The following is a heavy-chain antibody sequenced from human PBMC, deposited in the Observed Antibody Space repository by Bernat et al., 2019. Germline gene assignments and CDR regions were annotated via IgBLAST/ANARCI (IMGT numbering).Heavy chain of an antibody. CDR2: IYYSGST. CDR3: AGELGVQGALQGAFDI. CDR1: GGSISSYY. Sequence: QVQLQESGPGLVKPSETLSLTCTVSGGSISSYYWSWIRQPPGKGLEWIGYIYYSGSTNYNPSLKSRVTISVDTSKNQFSLKLSSVTAADTAVYYCAGELGVQGALQGAFDIWGQGTMVTVSS. V-gene: IGHV4-59*01. J-gene: IGHJ3*02. D-gene: IGHD3-10*01.